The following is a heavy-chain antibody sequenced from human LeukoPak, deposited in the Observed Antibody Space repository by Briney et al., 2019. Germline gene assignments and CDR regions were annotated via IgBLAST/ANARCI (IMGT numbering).Heavy chain of an antibody. J-gene: IGHJ3*02. D-gene: IGHD3-22*01. CDR1: GFTFSSYA. V-gene: IGHV3-23*01. CDR2: ISGSGGST. Sequence: GGSLRLSCAASGFTFSSYAMSWVRQAPGKGLEWVSAISGSGGSTYYADSVKGRFTISRDNSKNTLYLQMNSLRAEDTAVYYCAKDLFVTYYDSSGYYGAFDIWGQGTTVTVSS. CDR3: AKDLFVTYYDSSGYYGAFDI.